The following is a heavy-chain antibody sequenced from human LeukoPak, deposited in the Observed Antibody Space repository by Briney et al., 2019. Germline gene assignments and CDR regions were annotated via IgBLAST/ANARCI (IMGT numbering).Heavy chain of an antibody. J-gene: IGHJ4*02. CDR1: GGTFSSYA. CDR3: ARDPRGFGELPYYFDY. CDR2: IIPILGIA. V-gene: IGHV1-69*04. Sequence: SVKVSCKASGGTFSSYAISWVRQAPGQGLEWMGRIIPILGIANYAQKFQGRVTITADKSTSTAYMEVSSLRSEDTAVYYCARDPRGFGELPYYFDYWGQGTLVTVSS. D-gene: IGHD3-10*01.